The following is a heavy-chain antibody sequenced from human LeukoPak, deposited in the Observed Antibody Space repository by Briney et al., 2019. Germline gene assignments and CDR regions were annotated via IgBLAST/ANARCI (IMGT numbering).Heavy chain of an antibody. V-gene: IGHV3-23*01. Sequence: GASLRLSCAASGFTFSSYAMSWVRQAPGKGLEWVSAISGSGGSTYYADSVKGRFTISRDNSKNTLYLQMNSLRAEDTAVYYCAKGGWELLTFDCWGQGTLVTVSS. CDR2: ISGSGGST. CDR3: AKGGWELLTFDC. CDR1: GFTFSSYA. D-gene: IGHD1-26*01. J-gene: IGHJ4*02.